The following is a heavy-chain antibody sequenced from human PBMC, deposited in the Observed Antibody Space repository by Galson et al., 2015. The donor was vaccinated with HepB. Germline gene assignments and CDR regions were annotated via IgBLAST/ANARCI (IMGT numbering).Heavy chain of an antibody. CDR1: GFTFSSYG. Sequence: SLRLSCAASGFTFSSYGMHWVRQVPGKGLEWVAVISYDGSKKFYAGSVRGRFTISRDNSKNTLSLQMNSLRPEDTAVYYCAKDLGTPAGSWFLSYYFDYWGQGTLVTVSS. CDR3: AKDLGTPAGSWFLSYYFDY. D-gene: IGHD6-13*01. V-gene: IGHV3-30*18. CDR2: ISYDGSKK. J-gene: IGHJ4*02.